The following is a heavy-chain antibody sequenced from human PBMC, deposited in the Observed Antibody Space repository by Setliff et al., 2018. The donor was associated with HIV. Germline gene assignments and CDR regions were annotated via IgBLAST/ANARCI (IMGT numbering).Heavy chain of an antibody. D-gene: IGHD3-22*01. CDR3: ARVRLIFTMIVVVSGAFDI. Sequence: ASVKVSCKASGGTFSSYAVSWVRQAPGQGLEWMGWISAYNSNPNYAQKLQGRVTMTTDTSTSTAYMELRSLRYDETAVYYCARVRLIFTMIVVVSGAFDIWGQGTMVTVS. CDR2: ISAYNSNP. V-gene: IGHV1-18*01. J-gene: IGHJ3*02. CDR1: GGTFSSYA.